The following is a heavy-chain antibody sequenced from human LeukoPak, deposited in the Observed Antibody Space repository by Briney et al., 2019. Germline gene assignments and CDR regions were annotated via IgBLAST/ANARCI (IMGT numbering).Heavy chain of an antibody. V-gene: IGHV6-1*01. CDR1: GDSVSSNSAA. Sequence: SQTLSLTCAISGDSVSSNSAAWNWIRQSPSRGLEWLGRTYYRSKWYNDYALSVKSRITITPDTAKNQFSLQLNSVTPEDTAVYYCARRKGKSYYMDVWGKGTTVTVSS. CDR3: ARRKGKSYYMDV. J-gene: IGHJ6*03. CDR2: TYYRSKWYN. D-gene: IGHD4-23*01.